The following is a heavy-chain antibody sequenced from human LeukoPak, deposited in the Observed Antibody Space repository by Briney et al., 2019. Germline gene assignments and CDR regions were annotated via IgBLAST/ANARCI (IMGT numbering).Heavy chain of an antibody. J-gene: IGHJ5*02. CDR3: ARQGSGNSYYWFDP. CDR2: INPNSGGT. V-gene: IGHV1-2*02. CDR1: GYTFTGYY. Sequence: ASVKVSCKASGYTFTGYYVHWMRQAPGQGLEWVGWINPNSGGTKYAENFQGRVTMTRDTSISTAYMELSRLISDDTAVYYCARQGSGNSYYWFDPWGQGTLVTVSS. D-gene: IGHD2-2*01.